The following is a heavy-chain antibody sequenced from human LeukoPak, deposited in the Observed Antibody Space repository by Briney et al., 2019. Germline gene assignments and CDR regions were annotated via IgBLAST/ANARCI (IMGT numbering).Heavy chain of an antibody. CDR3: ARDRFGRDGYGVLRAVFDY. Sequence: GGSLRLSCAASGFTFSSYWMSWVRQAPGKGLEWVANIKQDGSEKYYVDSVKGRFTISRDNAKNSLYLQMNSLRAEDTAVYYCARDRFGRDGYGVLRAVFDYWGQGTLVTVSS. CDR1: GFTFSSYW. V-gene: IGHV3-7*05. J-gene: IGHJ4*02. CDR2: IKQDGSEK. D-gene: IGHD5-24*01.